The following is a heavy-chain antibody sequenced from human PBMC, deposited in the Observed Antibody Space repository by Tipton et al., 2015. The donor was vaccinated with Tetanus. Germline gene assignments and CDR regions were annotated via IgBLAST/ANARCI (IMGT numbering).Heavy chain of an antibody. CDR1: GVSITSSSYY. V-gene: IGHV4-39*01. CDR3: ARHDLRLGELSLLSPLDY. J-gene: IGHJ4*02. Sequence: GLVKPSETLSLICSVSGVSITSSSYYWGWIRQPPGKGPDWIGSVYYSGTTYPNPSLEGRLTISVDTSKNQFSLKLSSVTAADTAVYYCARHDLRLGELSLLSPLDYWGQGTLVTVSS. D-gene: IGHD3-16*02. CDR2: VYYSGTT.